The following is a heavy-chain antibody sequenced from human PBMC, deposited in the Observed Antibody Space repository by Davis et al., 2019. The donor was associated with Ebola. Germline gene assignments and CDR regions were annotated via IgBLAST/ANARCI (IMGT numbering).Heavy chain of an antibody. J-gene: IGHJ4*02. CDR3: ARAPYYDSSGYYDY. CDR1: GFTFSTYA. Sequence: GESLKISCAASGFTFSTYAMSWVRQAPGKGLEWVSGISDSGDNTYYVDSVKGRFTISRDNSKNTLYLQMNSLRAEDTAVYYCARAPYYDSSGYYDYWGLGTLVTVSS. V-gene: IGHV3-23*01. CDR2: ISDSGDNT. D-gene: IGHD3-22*01.